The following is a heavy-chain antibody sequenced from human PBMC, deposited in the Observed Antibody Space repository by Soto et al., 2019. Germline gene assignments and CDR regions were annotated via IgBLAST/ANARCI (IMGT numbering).Heavy chain of an antibody. Sequence: PXETLCLTCAVSGFSINSGDYYWGWIRQSPGKGLEWIAYISHTGLTDFNPSLKSRLSISEDTSKNQIYLKLNSVTAADTAVYYCARAEGITGSTWFDHWGQGVLATVSS. CDR1: GFSINSGDYY. V-gene: IGHV4-30-4*01. CDR2: ISHTGLT. J-gene: IGHJ5*01. D-gene: IGHD1-7*01. CDR3: ARAEGITGSTWFDH.